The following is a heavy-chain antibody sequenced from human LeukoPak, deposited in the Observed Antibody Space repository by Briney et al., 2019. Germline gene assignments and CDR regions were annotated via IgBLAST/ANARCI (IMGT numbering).Heavy chain of an antibody. CDR2: IYPGDSQT. CDR3: ARLTGYFPGVHFDY. D-gene: IGHD1-1*01. CDR1: GYGFTNYW. V-gene: IGHV5-51*01. Sequence: LGESLKISCKGSGYGFTNYWIAWVRQMPGKGPEWMGIIYPGDSQTKYSPSFQGQVTFSADKSINTAYLQWSSLKASDTAMYFCARLTGYFPGVHFDYCGQGTLVTVSS. J-gene: IGHJ4*02.